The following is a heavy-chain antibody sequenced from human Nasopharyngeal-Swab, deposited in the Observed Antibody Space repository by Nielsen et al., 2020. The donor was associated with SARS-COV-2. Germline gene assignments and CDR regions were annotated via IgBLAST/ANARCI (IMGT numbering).Heavy chain of an antibody. D-gene: IGHD6-19*01. V-gene: IGHV1-24*01. CDR3: ATIAVAQVIADDY. CDR1: GYTLTELS. Sequence: ASVKVSCKVSGYTLTELSMNWVRQAPGKGLEWRGGFDPENVETIYAQKFQGRVSMTEDTSTDTAYMELSSLRSEDTAVYYCATIAVAQVIADDYWGQGTLVTVSS. CDR2: FDPENVET. J-gene: IGHJ4*02.